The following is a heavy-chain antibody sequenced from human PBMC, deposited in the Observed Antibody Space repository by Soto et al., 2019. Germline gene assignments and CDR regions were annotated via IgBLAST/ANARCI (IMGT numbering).Heavy chain of an antibody. CDR2: IGTRGNTK. Sequence: PGGSLRLSFANSGFTFRDYYMSGIRPAPGKGLEVVSYIGTRGNTKYYADSVRGRCTITSDNAKNSLYLQMNSLRADDTAVSCCARAATVDYCGYYDYWGQCIPFTASS. CDR3: ARAATVDYCGYYDY. D-gene: IGHD4-17*01. J-gene: IGHJ4*02. V-gene: IGHV3-11*01. CDR1: GFTFRDYY.